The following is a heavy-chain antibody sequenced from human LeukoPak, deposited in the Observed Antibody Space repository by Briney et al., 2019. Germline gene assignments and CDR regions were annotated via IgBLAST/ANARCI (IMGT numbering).Heavy chain of an antibody. J-gene: IGHJ4*02. Sequence: SETLALTCTVSGGSISSYYWSWIRQPPGKGLEWIGYIYYSGSTNYNPSLKSRVTISVDTSKNQFSLKLSSVTAADTAVYYCARGSPPDTAMAIDYWGQGTLVTVSS. V-gene: IGHV4-59*12. CDR3: ARGSPPDTAMAIDY. CDR2: IYYSGST. D-gene: IGHD5-18*01. CDR1: GGSISSYY.